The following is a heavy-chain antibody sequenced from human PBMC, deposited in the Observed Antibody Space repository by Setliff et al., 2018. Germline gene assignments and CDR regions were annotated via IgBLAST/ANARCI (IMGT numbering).Heavy chain of an antibody. D-gene: IGHD3-10*01. V-gene: IGHV4-61*02. CDR1: GGSISSGSYY. J-gene: IGHJ6*02. Sequence: SETLSLTCTVSGGSISSGSYYWSWIRQPAGKGLEWIGRIYTSGSTNYNPSLKSRVTISVDTSKNQFSLKPSSVTAADTAVYYCARGGLWFGELLWKYYYYGMDVWGQGTTVTVSS. CDR2: IYTSGST. CDR3: ARGGLWFGELLWKYYYYGMDV.